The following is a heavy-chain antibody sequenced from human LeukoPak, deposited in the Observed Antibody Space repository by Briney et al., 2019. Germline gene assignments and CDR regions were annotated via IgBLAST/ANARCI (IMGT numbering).Heavy chain of an antibody. CDR3: ARGIHNSCDY. CDR1: GFSFSSHW. D-gene: IGHD6-6*01. V-gene: IGHV3-7*05. Sequence: GGSLRLSCAASGFSFSSHWMNWVRQAPGQGLEWVANINPDGSGKYCVDSVRGRFSISRDSAKSSMYLQMDSLRAEDTAAYYCARGIHNSCDYWGQGALVTVSS. CDR2: INPDGSGK. J-gene: IGHJ4*02.